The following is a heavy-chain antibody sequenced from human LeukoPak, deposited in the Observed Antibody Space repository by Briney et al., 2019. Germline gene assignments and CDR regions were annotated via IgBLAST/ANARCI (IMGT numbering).Heavy chain of an antibody. CDR1: GYTFTGYY. CDR2: INPNSGGT. V-gene: IGHV1-2*02. D-gene: IGHD4-17*01. J-gene: IGHJ4*02. Sequence: ASVKVSCKASGYTFTGYYMHWVRQAPGQGLEWMGWINPNSGGTNYAQKFQGRVTMTRDTSISTAYMELSRLRSDDTAVYYCARERDYGDLYYFDYWGQGTLVTVSS. CDR3: ARERDYGDLYYFDY.